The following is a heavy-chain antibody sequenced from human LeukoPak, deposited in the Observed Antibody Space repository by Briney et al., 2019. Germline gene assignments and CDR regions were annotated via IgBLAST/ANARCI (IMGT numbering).Heavy chain of an antibody. CDR1: GLNVTYNY. D-gene: IGHD2-2*01. CDR3: YARPVLPAAFLPSGNYMDV. J-gene: IGHJ6*03. V-gene: IGHV3-53*01. Sequence: PGGSLRLSCAASGLNVTYNYMSLVRQAPGKGLEWLSVIYSGGMTYYADSVKGRFIISRDNSKNTLYLQMNRLRAEDTAVYYCYARPVLPAAFLPSGNYMDVWGKGTTVTVSS. CDR2: IYSGGMT.